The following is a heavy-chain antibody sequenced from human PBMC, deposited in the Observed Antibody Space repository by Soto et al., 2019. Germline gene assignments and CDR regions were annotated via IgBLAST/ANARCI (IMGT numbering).Heavy chain of an antibody. CDR3: ARHFEYYDFWSGYYPFDY. V-gene: IGHV4-39*01. J-gene: IGHJ4*02. D-gene: IGHD3-3*01. CDR2: IYYSGST. Sequence: SETLSLTCTVSGGSISSSSYYWGWIRQPPGKGLEWIGSIYYSGSTYYNPSLKSRVTISVDTSKNQFSLKLSSVTAADTAVYYCARHFEYYDFWSGYYPFDYWGQGTLVTVSS. CDR1: GGSISSSSYY.